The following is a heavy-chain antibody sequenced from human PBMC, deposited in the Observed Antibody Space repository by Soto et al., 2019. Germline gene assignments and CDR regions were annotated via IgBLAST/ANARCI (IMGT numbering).Heavy chain of an antibody. CDR3: AKDRDYPRDQFHY. CDR1: GFTFTYYA. V-gene: IGHV3-23*01. D-gene: IGHD2-2*01. CDR2: ISANGQVI. J-gene: IGHJ4*02. Sequence: EVQLLESGGGLVQPGGSLRLSCTASGFTFTYYAFSWVRQAPGKGLEWVSAISANGQVIYNADSVRGRFTISKDNSKNTVFLYMDSLRAEDTAVYYCAKDRDYPRDQFHYWGQGTLVTVSS.